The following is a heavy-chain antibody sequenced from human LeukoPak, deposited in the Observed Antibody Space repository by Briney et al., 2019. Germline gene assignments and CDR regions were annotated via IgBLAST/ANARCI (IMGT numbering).Heavy chain of an antibody. V-gene: IGHV1-69*04. CDR1: GGTFSSYT. CDR2: IIPILGIA. Sequence: ASVKVSCKASGGTFSSYTISWVRQAPGQGLEWMGRIIPILGIANYAQKFQGRVTITADKSTSTAYMELSSLRSEDTAVYYCARDGDTAMYYFDDWGQGTLVTVSS. CDR3: ARDGDTAMYYFDD. J-gene: IGHJ4*02. D-gene: IGHD5-18*01.